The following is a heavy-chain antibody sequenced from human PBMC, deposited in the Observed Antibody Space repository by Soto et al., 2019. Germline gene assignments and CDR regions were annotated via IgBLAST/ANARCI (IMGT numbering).Heavy chain of an antibody. CDR3: AILYGYGDYVRGYYLDY. V-gene: IGHV1-18*01. J-gene: IGHJ4*02. D-gene: IGHD4-17*01. CDR1: GYTFTSYG. CDR2: ISAYNGNT. Sequence: ASVKVSCKASGYTFTSYGISWVRQAPGQGLEWMGWISAYNGNTNYAQKLQGRVTMTTDTSTSTAYMVLRSLRSDDTAVYYCAILYGYGDYVRGYYLDYWGQGTLVTVSS.